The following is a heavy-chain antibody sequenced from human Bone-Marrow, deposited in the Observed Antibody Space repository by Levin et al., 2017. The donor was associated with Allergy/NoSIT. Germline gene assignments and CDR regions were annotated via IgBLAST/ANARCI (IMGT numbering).Heavy chain of an antibody. J-gene: IGHJ4*02. CDR1: GFAFSTYW. V-gene: IGHV3-74*01. Sequence: GASVKVSCAASGFAFSTYWMHWVRQAPGKGLVWVSRVNTDGTVTTYADSVKGRFTISRDDAKKTVSLQMDSLRAEDTAIYYCTTGGDSYSLGYWGQGTLVTVSS. CDR3: TTGGDSYSLGY. CDR2: VNTDGTVT. D-gene: IGHD3-10*01.